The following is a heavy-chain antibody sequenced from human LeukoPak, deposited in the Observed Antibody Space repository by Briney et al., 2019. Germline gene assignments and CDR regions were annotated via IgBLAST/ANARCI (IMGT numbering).Heavy chain of an antibody. CDR3: ASKCLSSWFEY. J-gene: IGHJ4*02. CDR1: GFTVNSKY. D-gene: IGHD6-13*01. V-gene: IGHV3-53*01. Sequence: GGSLRLSCAASGFTVNSKYMTWVRQAPGKGLEWVSLMYSSGPTYYADSVKGRFTISTDNSKNTLYLQMNSLRAEDTAIYYCASKCLSSWFEYRGQGTLVTVSS. CDR2: MYSSGPT.